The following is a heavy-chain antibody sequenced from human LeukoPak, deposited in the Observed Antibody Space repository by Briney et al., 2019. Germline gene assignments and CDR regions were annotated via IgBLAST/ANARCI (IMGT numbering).Heavy chain of an antibody. CDR2: IRTDDST. V-gene: IGHV3-53*01. D-gene: IGHD1-26*01. Sequence: PGGSLRLSCAASGFIVGNSYMSWVRQAPGKGLEWISLIRTDDSTHYADSVKGRFTISRDTSRNTLYLQMNILRAEDTAVYYCAREASGSYFHNWGQGTLVTVSS. J-gene: IGHJ1*01. CDR3: AREASGSYFHN. CDR1: GFIVGNSY.